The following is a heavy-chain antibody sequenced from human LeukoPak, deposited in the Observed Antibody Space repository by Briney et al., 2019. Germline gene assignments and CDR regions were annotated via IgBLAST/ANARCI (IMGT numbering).Heavy chain of an antibody. V-gene: IGHV1-2*02. D-gene: IGHD1-1*01. J-gene: IGHJ4*02. CDR2: INPSSGGT. Sequence: ASVKVSCKASGYTFTGYYMHWVRQAPGQGLEWMGWINPSSGGTNDAQKFQGRVTMTRDTSISTAYMELSRLRSDDTAVYYCARTNWNDVNFDYWGQGTLVTVSS. CDR3: ARTNWNDVNFDY. CDR1: GYTFTGYY.